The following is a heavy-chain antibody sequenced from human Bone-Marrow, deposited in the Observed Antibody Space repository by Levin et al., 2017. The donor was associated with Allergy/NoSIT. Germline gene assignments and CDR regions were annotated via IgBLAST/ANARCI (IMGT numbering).Heavy chain of an antibody. CDR2: ISYDGSNK. J-gene: IGHJ6*02. Sequence: PGGSLRLSCAASGFTFSSYAMHWVRQAPGKGLEWVAVISYDGSNKYYADSVKGRFTISRDNSKNTLYLQMNSLRAEDTAVYYCARAPIAAAGWDGMDVWGQGTTVTVSS. D-gene: IGHD6-13*01. CDR1: GFTFSSYA. V-gene: IGHV3-30*04. CDR3: ARAPIAAAGWDGMDV.